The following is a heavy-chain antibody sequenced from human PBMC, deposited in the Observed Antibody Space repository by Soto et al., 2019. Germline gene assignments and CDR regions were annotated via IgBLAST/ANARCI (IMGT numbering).Heavy chain of an antibody. CDR1: GFTLSNYG. CDR2: IRGRGGTT. V-gene: IGHV3-23*01. J-gene: IGHJ4*01. Sequence: GGSLRLSCAASGFTLSNYGMTWVRQAPGKGLQWVSTIRGRGGTTYYADSVKGRFTISRDDSRNTLYLQMNSLRVEDTTVYFCAKDVNYDMLAGYCYYWGHGTLVTVSS. D-gene: IGHD3-9*01. CDR3: AKDVNYDMLAGYCYY.